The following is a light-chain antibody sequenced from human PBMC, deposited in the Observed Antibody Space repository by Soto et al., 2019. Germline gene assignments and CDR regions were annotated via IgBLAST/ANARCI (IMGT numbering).Light chain of an antibody. V-gene: IGKV3-20*01. Sequence: EIVLTQSPDTLSLSPGERATLSCRASQSVSSSYLAWYQQKPGQAPSLLIYGASNRATGVPDRFSGSGFGTDFTLTISRLEPEDFAVYYCQYYTTSPPAYTFGQGTKLEIK. J-gene: IGKJ2*01. CDR3: QYYTTSPPAYT. CDR1: QSVSSSY. CDR2: GAS.